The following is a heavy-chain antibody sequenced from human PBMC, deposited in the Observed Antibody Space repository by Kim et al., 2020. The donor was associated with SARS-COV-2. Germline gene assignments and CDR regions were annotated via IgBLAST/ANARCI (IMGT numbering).Heavy chain of an antibody. J-gene: IGHJ6*02. Sequence: GGSLRLSCAASGFTFSSYSMNWVRQAPGKGLEWVSSISSSSSYIYYADSVKGRFTISRDNAKNSLYLQMNSLRAEDTAVYYCASQSGYYQYGMDVWGQGTTVTVSS. V-gene: IGHV3-21*01. CDR3: ASQSGYYQYGMDV. CDR1: GFTFSSYS. D-gene: IGHD3-3*01. CDR2: ISSSSSYI.